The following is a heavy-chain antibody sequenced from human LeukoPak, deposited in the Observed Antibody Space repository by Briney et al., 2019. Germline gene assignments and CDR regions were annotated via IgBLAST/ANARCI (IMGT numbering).Heavy chain of an antibody. D-gene: IGHD2-2*01. CDR3: ARQSSIVVVLAATGYYYGMDV. CDR2: IYPGDSDT. J-gene: IGHJ6*02. Sequence: GESLQISCKGSGYSFTSYWIGWVRQMPGKGLEWMGIIYPGDSDTRYSPSFQGQVTISADKSISTAYLQWSSLKASDTAMYYCARQSSIVVVLAATGYYYGMDVWGQGTTVTVSS. V-gene: IGHV5-51*01. CDR1: GYSFTSYW.